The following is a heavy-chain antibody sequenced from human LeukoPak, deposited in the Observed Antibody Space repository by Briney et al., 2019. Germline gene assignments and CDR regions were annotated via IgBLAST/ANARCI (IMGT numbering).Heavy chain of an antibody. V-gene: IGHV3-21*01. Sequence: PGGSLRLSCAASGFTFSIYNMNWVRLAPGKGLEWVSSIKSDSSYKYYADSIRGRFTVSRDNAKNSLYLQMDSLRAEDTVVYYCARDDYFDSSGYYSDDAFDIWGQGTMVTVSS. D-gene: IGHD3-22*01. CDR2: IKSDSSYK. CDR1: GFTFSIYN. J-gene: IGHJ3*02. CDR3: ARDDYFDSSGYYSDDAFDI.